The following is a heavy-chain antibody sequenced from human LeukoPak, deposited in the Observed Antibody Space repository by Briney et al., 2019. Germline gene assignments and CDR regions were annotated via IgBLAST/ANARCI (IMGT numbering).Heavy chain of an antibody. J-gene: IGHJ4*02. CDR2: INHSGST. CDR1: GGSFSGYY. CDR3: ARLRVRGYGYGPWEGPTWLDY. D-gene: IGHD5-18*01. Sequence: SETLSLTCAVYGGSFSGYYWSWIRQPPGKGLEWIGEINHSGSTNYNPSLKSRVTISVDTSKNQFSLKLSSVTAADTAVYYCARLRVRGYGYGPWEGPTWLDYWGQGILAAVSS. V-gene: IGHV4-34*01.